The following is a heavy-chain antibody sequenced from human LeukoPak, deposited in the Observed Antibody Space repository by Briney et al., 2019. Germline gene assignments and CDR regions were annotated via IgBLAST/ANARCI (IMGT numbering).Heavy chain of an antibody. CDR1: GFSLSTSGVG. V-gene: IGHV2-5*01. J-gene: IGHJ2*01. D-gene: IGHD6-13*01. CDR3: AHMAAAGTMGYWYFHL. Sequence: SGPTLGKPTEALTLTCTFSGFSLSTSGVGVGWIRQPPGKALGWLALIYWNDDKRYSPSLKSRLTITKDTSKNQVVLTMTNMDPVDTATYYCAHMAAAGTMGYWYFHLSGRGTLVTVSS. CDR2: IYWNDDK.